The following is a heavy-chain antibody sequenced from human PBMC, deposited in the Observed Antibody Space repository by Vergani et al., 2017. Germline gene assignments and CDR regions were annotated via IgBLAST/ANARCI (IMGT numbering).Heavy chain of an antibody. CDR1: GGSFSGYY. Sequence: QVQLQQWGAGLLKPSETLSLTCAVYGGSFSGYYWSWIRQPPGKGLEWIGEINHSGSTNYNPSLKSRVTISVDTSKNQFSLKLSPVTAADTAVYYCARVIRGRQDSWGQGTLVTVSS. J-gene: IGHJ4*02. CDR3: ARVIRGRQDS. V-gene: IGHV4-34*01. CDR2: INHSGST.